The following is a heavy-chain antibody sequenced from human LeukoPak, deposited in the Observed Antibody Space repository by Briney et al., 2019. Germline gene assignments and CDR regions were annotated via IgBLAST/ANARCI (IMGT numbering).Heavy chain of an antibody. Sequence: PSETLSLTCAVYGGSFSGYYWSWIRQPPGKGLEWIGEINHSGSTNYNPSLKSRVTISVDTSKNQFSLKLSSVTAADTAVYYCAREVYGSGSYYTESYYYYYMDVWGKGTTVTVSS. CDR2: INHSGST. V-gene: IGHV4-34*01. CDR3: AREVYGSGSYYTESYYYYYMDV. CDR1: GGSFSGYY. D-gene: IGHD3-10*01. J-gene: IGHJ6*03.